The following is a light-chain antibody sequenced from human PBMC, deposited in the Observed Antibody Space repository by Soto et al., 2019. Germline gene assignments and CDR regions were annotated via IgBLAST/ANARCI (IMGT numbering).Light chain of an antibody. V-gene: IGLV1-40*01. CDR2: DNT. CDR1: SSDIGAGYR. Sequence: QAVLTQPPSVSGAPGERVTISCTGSSSDIGAGYRVRWYQQVPGTAPKLLIYDNTNRPSGVPARFSDAKSGTSASLAISGLQAEDEADYYCQSFDKYLRAVVFGGGTKVTVL. CDR3: QSFDKYLRAVV. J-gene: IGLJ2*01.